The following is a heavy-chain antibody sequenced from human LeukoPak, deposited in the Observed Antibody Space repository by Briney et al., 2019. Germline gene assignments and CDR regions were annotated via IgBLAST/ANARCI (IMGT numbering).Heavy chain of an antibody. J-gene: IGHJ4*02. CDR2: IYSGGST. CDR1: AFTFNTYA. CDR3: AREVGATSDY. D-gene: IGHD1-26*01. Sequence: GGSLRLSCAASAFTFNTYAMSWVRQAPGKGLEWVSVIYSGGSTYYADSVKGRFTISRDNSKNTLYLQMNSLRAEDTAVYYCAREVGATSDYWGQGTLVTVSS. V-gene: IGHV3-66*01.